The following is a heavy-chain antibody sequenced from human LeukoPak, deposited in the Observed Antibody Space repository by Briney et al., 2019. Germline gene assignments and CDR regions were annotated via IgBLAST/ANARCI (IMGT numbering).Heavy chain of an antibody. Sequence: NSSQTLSLTCTVSGGSISSYYWSWIRQPPGKGLEWIGYIYYSGSTNYSPSLKSRVTISVDTSKNQFPLKLSSVTAADTAVYYCARHKSGATPYHYGMDVWGQGTTVTVSS. J-gene: IGHJ6*02. CDR1: GGSISSYY. D-gene: IGHD1-26*01. CDR2: IYYSGST. V-gene: IGHV4-59*08. CDR3: ARHKSGATPYHYGMDV.